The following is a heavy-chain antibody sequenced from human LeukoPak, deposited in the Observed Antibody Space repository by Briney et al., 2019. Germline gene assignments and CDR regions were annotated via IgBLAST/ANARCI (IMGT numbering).Heavy chain of an antibody. D-gene: IGHD1-14*01. CDR3: ARRNSMDV. CDR1: GGSISSYY. Sequence: SETLSLTCTVSGGSISSYYWSWIRQPPGKGLEWIGYIFYSGSTNYNPSLKSRVTISGHTSKNQFSLKLSSVTAADTAVYYCARRNSMDVWGQGTTVTVSS. V-gene: IGHV4-59*01. J-gene: IGHJ6*02. CDR2: IFYSGST.